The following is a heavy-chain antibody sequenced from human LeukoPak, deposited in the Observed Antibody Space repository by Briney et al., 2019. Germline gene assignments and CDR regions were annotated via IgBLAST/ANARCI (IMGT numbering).Heavy chain of an antibody. V-gene: IGHV3-30*02. CDR1: GFTFSSYG. D-gene: IGHD6-13*01. CDR2: IRYDGSNK. Sequence: GGSLRLSCAASGFTFSSYGMHWVRQAPGKGLEWVAFIRYDGSNKYYADSVKGRFTISRDNSKNTLYLQMNSLRAEDTAVYYCAKVGIAAAGTVQNDYWGQGTLVTVSS. J-gene: IGHJ4*02. CDR3: AKVGIAAAGTVQNDY.